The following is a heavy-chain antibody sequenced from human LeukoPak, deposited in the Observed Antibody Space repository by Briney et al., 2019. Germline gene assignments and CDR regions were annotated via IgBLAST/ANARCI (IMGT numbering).Heavy chain of an antibody. CDR1: GYDFLNYW. J-gene: IGHJ5*02. Sequence: GESLKISCRGSGYDFLNYWIGWVRQMPGKGPEWMGIIYPGDSDTRYSPSFQGQVTISADKSIYTAYLQWSSLKASDTAMYYCARHGVARGSGGYWLDHWGQGTLVIVSS. V-gene: IGHV5-51*01. CDR2: IYPGDSDT. CDR3: ARHGVARGSGGYWLDH. D-gene: IGHD2-15*01.